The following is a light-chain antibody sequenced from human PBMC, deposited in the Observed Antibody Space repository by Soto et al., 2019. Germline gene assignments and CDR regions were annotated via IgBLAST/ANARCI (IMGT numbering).Light chain of an antibody. CDR3: QQYDNVPPIT. CDR1: QDISHY. V-gene: IGKV1-33*01. CDR2: DAS. Sequence: DIQMTQSPSSLSASVGDRVTITCQASQDISHYLNWYQQKPGKAPKLLIYDASTLGTGVPSRFSGSGSGTDFTFTISSLQPEDIATYYCQQYDNVPPITFGQGTRLEIK. J-gene: IGKJ5*01.